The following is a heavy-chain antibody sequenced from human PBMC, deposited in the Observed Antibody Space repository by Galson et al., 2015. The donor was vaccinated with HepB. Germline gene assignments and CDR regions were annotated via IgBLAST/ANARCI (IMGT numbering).Heavy chain of an antibody. J-gene: IGHJ6*02. D-gene: IGHD3-3*01. Sequence: SLRLSCAASGFTFSGYTMNWVRQAPGKGLEWVPSISSSSSYIYYADSVKGRFTISRDNAKNSLYLQMNSLRAEDTAVYYCARRNDFWSGYYSPTDYYGMDVWGQGTTVTVSS. CDR2: ISSSSSYI. CDR1: GFTFSGYT. CDR3: ARRNDFWSGYYSPTDYYGMDV. V-gene: IGHV3-21*01.